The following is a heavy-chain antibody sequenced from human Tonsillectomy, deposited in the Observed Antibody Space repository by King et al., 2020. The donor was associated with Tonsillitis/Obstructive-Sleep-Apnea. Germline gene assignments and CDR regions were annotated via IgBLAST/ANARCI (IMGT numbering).Heavy chain of an antibody. CDR2: IYYSGGT. D-gene: IGHD2-8*01. CDR3: ARGGAVMNAFAI. V-gene: IGHV4-59*01. Sequence: VQLQESGPGLVKPSETLSLTCTVSGGSISSYYWSWIRQPPGKGLDCIGYIYYSGGTNYNPSLKSRVTISVDTSKNQLPLKLSSVTAADTAVYYCARGGAVMNAFAIWGQGTLVTVSS. CDR1: GGSISSYY. J-gene: IGHJ3*02.